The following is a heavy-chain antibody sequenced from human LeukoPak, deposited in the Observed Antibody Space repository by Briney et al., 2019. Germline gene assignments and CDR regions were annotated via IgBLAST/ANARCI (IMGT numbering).Heavy chain of an antibody. Sequence: HAGGSLRLSCAASGFTFSSYAMHWVRQAPGKGLEWVAVISYDGSNKYYADSVKGRFTITRDNSKNTLYLQMNSLRAEDTAVYYCARDRRYSGSYYYFDYWGQGTLVTVSS. CDR2: ISYDGSNK. J-gene: IGHJ4*02. CDR3: ARDRRYSGSYYYFDY. V-gene: IGHV3-30-3*01. CDR1: GFTFSSYA. D-gene: IGHD1-26*01.